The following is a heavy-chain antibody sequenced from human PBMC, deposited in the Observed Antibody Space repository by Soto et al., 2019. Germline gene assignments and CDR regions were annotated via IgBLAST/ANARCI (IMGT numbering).Heavy chain of an antibody. CDR3: ARGATLYDY. CDR2: IYYSGNA. D-gene: IGHD3-16*01. V-gene: IGHV4-39*01. CDR1: DDSINSDKYY. J-gene: IGHJ4*02. Sequence: SETLSLTCSGSDDSINSDKYYWGWIRQPPGKGLEWIGKIYYSGNANYNPSLQSRVTISVDTSKNQFSLKLSSVTAADTAVYYCARGATLYDYWGQGTLVTVSS.